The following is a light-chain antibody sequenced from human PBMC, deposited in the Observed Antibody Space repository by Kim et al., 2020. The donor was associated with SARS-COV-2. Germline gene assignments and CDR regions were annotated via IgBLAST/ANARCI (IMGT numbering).Light chain of an antibody. V-gene: IGKV1-9*01. Sequence: IQLTQSPSSLSASVGDIVTITCRASQGISTYLAWYQQTPGKAPKLLIYLASTLQSGVPSRFSGSGSGTDFTLTISSLQPEDFATYYCQQLHTYPHTFGQGTKLEI. CDR2: LAS. J-gene: IGKJ2*01. CDR3: QQLHTYPHT. CDR1: QGISTY.